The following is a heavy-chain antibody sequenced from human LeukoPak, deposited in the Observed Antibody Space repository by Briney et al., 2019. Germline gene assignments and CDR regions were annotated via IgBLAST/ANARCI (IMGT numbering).Heavy chain of an antibody. D-gene: IGHD2-15*01. V-gene: IGHV4-34*01. CDR2: INHSGST. J-gene: IGHJ5*02. CDR1: GGSFSGYY. Sequence: PSETPSLTCAVYGGSFSGYYWSWIRQPPGKGLEWIGEINHSGSTNYNPSLKSRVTISVDTSKNQFSLKLSSVTAADTAAYYCARGLVVVAATPYNWFDPWGQGTLVTVSS. CDR3: ARGLVVVAATPYNWFDP.